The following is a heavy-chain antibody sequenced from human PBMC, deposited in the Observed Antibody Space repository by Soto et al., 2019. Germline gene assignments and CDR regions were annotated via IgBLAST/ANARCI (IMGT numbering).Heavy chain of an antibody. V-gene: IGHV4-39*01. Sequence: PSETLSLTCTVSGGSISSSSYYWGWIRQPPGKGLVWFGSIYYSGSTYYNPSLKSRVTISVDTSKNQFSLKLSSVTAADTAVYYCARHLSYYYDSSGYYPFFDYWGQGTLVTVSS. J-gene: IGHJ4*02. CDR2: IYYSGST. CDR1: GGSISSSSYY. D-gene: IGHD3-22*01. CDR3: ARHLSYYYDSSGYYPFFDY.